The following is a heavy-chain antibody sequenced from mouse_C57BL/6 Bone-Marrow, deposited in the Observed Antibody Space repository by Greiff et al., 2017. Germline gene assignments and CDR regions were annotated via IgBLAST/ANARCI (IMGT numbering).Heavy chain of an antibody. CDR1: GFTFSSYG. J-gene: IGHJ3*01. CDR2: ISSGGSYT. Sequence: EVKVVESGGDLVKPGGSLKLSCAASGFTFSSYGMSWVRQTPGKRLEWVATISSGGSYTYYPDSVKGRFPISRDNAKNTLYLQMSSLKYEDTAMYYCARRGNHQAWFAYWGQGTLVTVSA. V-gene: IGHV5-6*02. CDR3: ARRGNHQAWFAY. D-gene: IGHD2-1*01.